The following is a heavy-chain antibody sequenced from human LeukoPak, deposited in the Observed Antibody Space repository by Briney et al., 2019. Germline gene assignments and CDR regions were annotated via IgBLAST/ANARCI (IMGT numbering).Heavy chain of an antibody. D-gene: IGHD1-26*01. CDR3: AKGSGSYLSPLYYFDY. CDR2: IYSDNT. J-gene: IGHJ4*02. Sequence: GGSLRLSCTVSGFTVSSNSMSWVRQAPGKGLEWVSFIYSDNTHYSDSVKGRFTISRDNSKNTLYLQMNSLRAEDTAVYYCAKGSGSYLSPLYYFDYWGQGTLVTVSS. V-gene: IGHV3-53*01. CDR1: GFTVSSNS.